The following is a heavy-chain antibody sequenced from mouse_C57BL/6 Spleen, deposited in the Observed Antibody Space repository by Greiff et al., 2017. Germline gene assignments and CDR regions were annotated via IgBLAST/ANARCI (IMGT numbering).Heavy chain of an antibody. Sequence: QVQLQQPGAELVKPGASVKLSCKASGYTFTSYWMHWVKQRPGRGLEWIGRIDPNSGGTKYNEKFKSKATLTVDKPSSTAYMQLSSLTSEDSAVYYCARIYDGYYGAMDYGGQGTSVTVSS. V-gene: IGHV1-72*01. D-gene: IGHD2-3*01. J-gene: IGHJ4*01. CDR2: IDPNSGGT. CDR1: GYTFTSYW. CDR3: ARIYDGYYGAMDY.